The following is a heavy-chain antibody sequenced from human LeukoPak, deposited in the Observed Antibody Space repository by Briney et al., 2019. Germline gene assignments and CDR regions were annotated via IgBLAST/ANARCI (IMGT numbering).Heavy chain of an antibody. CDR2: IIPVLGTA. V-gene: IGHV1-69*04. Sequence: ASVKVSCKASGGTFSNYAFNWVRQAPGPGLEWMGRIIPVLGTANYAQKFQGRVTITADKSTSTAYMELSSLRSEDTAVYYCARDRDYGDYDWYFDLWGRGTLVTVSS. CDR1: GGTFSNYA. D-gene: IGHD4-17*01. CDR3: ARDRDYGDYDWYFDL. J-gene: IGHJ2*01.